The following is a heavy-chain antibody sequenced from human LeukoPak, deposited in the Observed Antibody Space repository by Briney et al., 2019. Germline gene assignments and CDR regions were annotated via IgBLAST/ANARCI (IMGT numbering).Heavy chain of an antibody. CDR3: ARDHTGFGIDAFDI. J-gene: IGHJ3*02. CDR1: GFTFSSYS. V-gene: IGHV3-21*01. D-gene: IGHD3-10*01. Sequence: PGGSLRLSCAASGFTFSSYSMNWVRQAPGKGLEWVSSISSSSSYIYYADSVKGRFTISRDNAKNSLYLQMNSLRAEDTAVYYCARDHTGFGIDAFDIWGQGTMVTVSP. CDR2: ISSSSSYI.